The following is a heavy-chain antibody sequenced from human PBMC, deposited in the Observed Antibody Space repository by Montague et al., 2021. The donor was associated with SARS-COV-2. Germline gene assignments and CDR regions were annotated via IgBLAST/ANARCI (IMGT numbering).Heavy chain of an antibody. V-gene: IGHV2-5*02. CDR3: AHRPPRFVGSYFDF. CDR1: GFSLSTSGVG. CDR2: IYWDDDK. Sequence: VKPTQTPTLTCTFSGFSLSTSGVGVGWLRQPPGKALEWLAFIYWDDDKRYSPSLKSRLAITKDTSKNQVVLTMTNMDPVDTATYYCAHRPPRFVGSYFDFWGQGTLVTVSS. D-gene: IGHD3-10*01. J-gene: IGHJ4*02.